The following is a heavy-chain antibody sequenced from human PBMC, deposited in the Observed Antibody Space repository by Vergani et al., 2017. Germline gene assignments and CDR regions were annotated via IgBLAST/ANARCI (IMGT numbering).Heavy chain of an antibody. CDR3: XRGRGYNFGYSDY. CDR1: GFSFGDYA. J-gene: IGHJ4*02. V-gene: IGHV3-49*04. Sequence: VQLVESGGGLVPPGRSLRLSCAASGFSFGDYAMTWVRQAPGKGLEWVAFIRNKAYGGTTEYAASVKGRFTISRDDSKRLAYLQLSGLKTEDTAVYFCXRGRGYNFGYSDYWGQGTLVTVSS. D-gene: IGHD5-18*01. CDR2: IRNKAYGGTT.